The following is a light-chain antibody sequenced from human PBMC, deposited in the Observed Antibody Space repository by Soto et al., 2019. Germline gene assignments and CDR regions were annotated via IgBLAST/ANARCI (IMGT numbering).Light chain of an antibody. CDR2: GAS. Sequence: IVLTQSPGTLSLSPGERATLSCRASQSVTTQLAWYHQKPGQAPTLIILGASSRATGVPDRITGSGSVTDFTLSTSRLEPEDFAVSYCQQYGGSTRTFGQGTKVDIK. V-gene: IGKV3-20*01. CDR3: QQYGGSTRT. J-gene: IGKJ1*01. CDR1: QSVTTQ.